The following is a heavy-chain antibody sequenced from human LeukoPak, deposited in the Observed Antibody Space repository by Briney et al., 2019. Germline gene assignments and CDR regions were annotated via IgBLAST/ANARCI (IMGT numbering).Heavy chain of an antibody. V-gene: IGHV3-33*01. CDR2: IWYDGSNK. D-gene: IGHD5-12*01. J-gene: IGHJ4*02. CDR1: GFTFSNYG. CDR3: ARDTSGYSGYDSGFDY. Sequence: GRSLRLSCAASGFTFSNYGMHRVRQAPGKGLEWVAVIWYDGSNKYYADSVKGRFTISRDNSKNTLYLQMNSLRAEDTAVYYCARDTSGYSGYDSGFDYWGQGTLVTVSS.